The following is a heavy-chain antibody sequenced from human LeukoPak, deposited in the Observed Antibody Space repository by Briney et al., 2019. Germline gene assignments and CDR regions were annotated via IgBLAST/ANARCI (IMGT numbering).Heavy chain of an antibody. Sequence: GESLNISCKGSGYSFTSYWIGWVRQMPGKGLEWMGIIYPGDSDTRYSPSFQGQVTISADKSISTAYLQWSSLKASDTAMYYCARGRYCSGGSCYFDYWGQGTLVTVSS. CDR1: GYSFTSYW. V-gene: IGHV5-51*01. D-gene: IGHD2-15*01. CDR2: IYPGDSDT. CDR3: ARGRYCSGGSCYFDY. J-gene: IGHJ4*02.